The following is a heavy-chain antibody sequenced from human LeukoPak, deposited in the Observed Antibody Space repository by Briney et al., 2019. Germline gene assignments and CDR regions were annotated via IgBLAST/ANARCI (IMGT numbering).Heavy chain of an antibody. J-gene: IGHJ5*02. Sequence: SQTLSLTCAVSGGSISSGGYSWSWIRQPPGKGLEWIGYVYHSGSTYYNPSLKSRVTISVDRSKNQFSLKLSSVTAADTAVYYCARGRRHWFDPWGQGTLVTVSS. V-gene: IGHV4-30-2*01. CDR2: VYHSGST. CDR3: ARGRRHWFDP. CDR1: GGSISSGGYS.